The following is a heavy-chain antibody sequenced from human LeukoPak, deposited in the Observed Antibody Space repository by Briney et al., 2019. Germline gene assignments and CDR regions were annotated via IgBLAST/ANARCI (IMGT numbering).Heavy chain of an antibody. V-gene: IGHV4-34*01. D-gene: IGHD2-2*01. CDR1: GGSFSGYY. J-gene: IGHJ4*02. Sequence: PSETLSLTCAVYGGSFSGYYWSWIRQPPGKGLEWIGEINHSGGTNYNPSLKSRVTISVDTTKNQFSLKLSSVTAADTAVYYCASSCDTTTSCLFDYWGQGTLVTVSS. CDR3: ASSCDTTTSCLFDY. CDR2: INHSGGT.